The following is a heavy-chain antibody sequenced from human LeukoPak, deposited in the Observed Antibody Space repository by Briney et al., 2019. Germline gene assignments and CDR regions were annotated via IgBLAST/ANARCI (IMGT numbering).Heavy chain of an antibody. V-gene: IGHV3-48*03. CDR2: ISSSGSTI. CDR1: GFTFSSYE. D-gene: IGHD3-22*01. CDR3: ARDRHENYYDSSGTDAFDI. J-gene: IGHJ3*02. Sequence: PGGSLRLSCAASGFTFSSYEMNWVRQAPGKGLEWVSYISSSGSTIDYADSVKGRFTISRDNAKNSLYLQINSLRAEDTAVYYCARDRHENYYDSSGTDAFDIWGQGTMVTVSS.